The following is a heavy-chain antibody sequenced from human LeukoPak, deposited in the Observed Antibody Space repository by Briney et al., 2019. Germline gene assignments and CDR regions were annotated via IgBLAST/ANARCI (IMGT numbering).Heavy chain of an antibody. CDR1: GYTFTGYY. Sequence: ASVKVSCKASGYTFTGYYMHWVRQAPGQGLEWMGWIKPNNGGTNCAQKFQGRVTMTRDTSISTAYMELSRLRSDDTAVYYCARARGDIVVVPAAIWFDPWGQGTLVTVSS. CDR2: IKPNNGGT. V-gene: IGHV1-2*02. D-gene: IGHD2-2*01. CDR3: ARARGDIVVVPAAIWFDP. J-gene: IGHJ5*02.